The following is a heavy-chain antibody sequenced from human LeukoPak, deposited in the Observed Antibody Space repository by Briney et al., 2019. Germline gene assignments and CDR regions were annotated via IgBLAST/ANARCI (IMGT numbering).Heavy chain of an antibody. CDR1: GFTFSSYS. Sequence: PGGSLRLSCAASGFTFSSYSMNWVRQAPGKGLEWVSYISSSSSTIYYADSVKGRFTISRDNAKNSLYLQMNSLRAEDTAVYYCAREGGPDAFDNWGQGTMVTVSS. CDR3: AREGGPDAFDN. CDR2: ISSSSSTI. D-gene: IGHD3-16*01. V-gene: IGHV3-48*01. J-gene: IGHJ3*02.